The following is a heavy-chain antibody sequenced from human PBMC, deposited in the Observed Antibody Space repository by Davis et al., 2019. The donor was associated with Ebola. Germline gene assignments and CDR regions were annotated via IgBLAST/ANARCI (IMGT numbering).Heavy chain of an antibody. D-gene: IGHD3-10*01. CDR2: ISSSSSYI. CDR3: ARQLLWFGELLWLDYYGMDV. V-gene: IGHV3-21*01. Sequence: GGSLRLSCAASGFTFSSYSMNWVRQAPGKGLEWVASISSSSSYIYYADSVKGRFTISRDNAKNSLYLQMNSLRAEDTAVYYCARQLLWFGELLWLDYYGMDVWGQGTTVTVSS. J-gene: IGHJ6*02. CDR1: GFTFSSYS.